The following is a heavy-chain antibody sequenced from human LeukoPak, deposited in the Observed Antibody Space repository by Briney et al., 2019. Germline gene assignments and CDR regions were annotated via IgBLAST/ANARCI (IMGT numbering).Heavy chain of an antibody. CDR3: AREVEGSFDY. Sequence: GGSLRLSCAASGFTFSSYSMNWVRQAPGKGLEWVSYISSSSSTIYYADSVKGRFTISRDNAKNSLYLQMNSLRAEDTAVYYCAREVEGSFDYWGRGTLVTVSS. J-gene: IGHJ4*02. V-gene: IGHV3-48*04. D-gene: IGHD3-10*01. CDR2: ISSSSSTI. CDR1: GFTFSSYS.